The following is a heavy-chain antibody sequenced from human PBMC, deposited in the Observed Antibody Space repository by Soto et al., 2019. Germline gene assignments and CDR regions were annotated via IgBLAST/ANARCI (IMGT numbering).Heavy chain of an antibody. CDR2: ISAHNGNT. J-gene: IGHJ4*02. V-gene: IGHV1-18*01. Sequence: QVHLVQSGAEVKKPGASVKVSCKGSGYGFTTYGITWVRQAPGQGLEWMAWISAHNGNTNYAQKLQGRVTVTRDRSTSTAYMELRSLRSDEPAVYYGARGRYGDYWGQGALVTVSS. CDR1: GYGFTTYG. CDR3: ARGRYGDY. D-gene: IGHD1-1*01.